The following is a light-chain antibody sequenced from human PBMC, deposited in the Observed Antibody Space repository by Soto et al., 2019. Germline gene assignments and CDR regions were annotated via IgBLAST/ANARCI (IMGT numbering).Light chain of an antibody. J-gene: IGKJ5*01. CDR3: QQYGGSPIS. CDR1: QSVSSSY. V-gene: IGKV3-20*01. CDR2: GAS. Sequence: IVLTQSPGTLSLSPGERATLSCRASQSVSSSYLAWYQQKPGQAPRLLIYGASSRATGIPDRFSGGGSGTDFTLTISRLEPEDFALYYCQQYGGSPISFGQRTRLEI.